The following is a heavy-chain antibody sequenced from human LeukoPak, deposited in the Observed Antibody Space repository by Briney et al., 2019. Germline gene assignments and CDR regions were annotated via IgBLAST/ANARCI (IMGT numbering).Heavy chain of an antibody. D-gene: IGHD1-26*01. CDR1: GFTFGDYA. V-gene: IGHV3-49*04. CDR3: AREVEYSGSYTSDY. J-gene: IGHJ4*02. CDR2: IRSKAYGGTT. Sequence: GGSLRLSCTASGFTFGDYAMSWVRQAPGKGLEWVGFIRSKAYGGTTEYAASVKGRFTISRDDSKSIAYLQMNSLRAEDTAVYYCAREVEYSGSYTSDYWGQGTLVTVSS.